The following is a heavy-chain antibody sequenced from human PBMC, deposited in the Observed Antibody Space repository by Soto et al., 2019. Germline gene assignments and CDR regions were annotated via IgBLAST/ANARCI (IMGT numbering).Heavy chain of an antibody. J-gene: IGHJ3*02. CDR3: ATIMGMKSITMMASNAFDI. D-gene: IGHD3-22*01. CDR2: FDPEDGET. CDR1: GYTLTELS. Sequence: ASVKVSCKVSGYTLTELSMHWVRQAPGKGLEWMGGFDPEDGETIYAQKFQGRVTMTEDTSTDTAYMELSSLRSEDTAVYYCATIMGMKSITMMASNAFDIWGQVTMVTVSS. V-gene: IGHV1-24*01.